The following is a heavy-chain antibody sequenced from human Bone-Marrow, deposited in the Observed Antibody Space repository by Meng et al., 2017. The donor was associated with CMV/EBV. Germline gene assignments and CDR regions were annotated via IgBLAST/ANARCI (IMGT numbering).Heavy chain of an antibody. CDR3: ARGGGYSSGWSF. J-gene: IGHJ4*02. CDR2: IYYSGST. CDR1: GGSISSYY. Sequence: ESLKISCTVSGGSISSYYWSWIRQTPGKGLEWIGYIYYSGSTNYNPSLKSRVTISVDTSKNHFSLRLTSVTAADTAVYYCARGGGYSSGWSFWGQGNLVTVSS. V-gene: IGHV4-59*01. D-gene: IGHD6-19*01.